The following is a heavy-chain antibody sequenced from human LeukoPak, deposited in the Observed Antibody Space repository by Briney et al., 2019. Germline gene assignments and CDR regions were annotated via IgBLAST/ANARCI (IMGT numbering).Heavy chain of an antibody. D-gene: IGHD5-24*01. Sequence: GSLRLSCAASGFTVSSYGMHWVRQAAGKGLEWVAVISYDGSNKYYADSVKGRFTISRDNSKNTLYLQMNSLRAEDTAVYYCAKLTGEEMATIAWGQGTLVTVSS. V-gene: IGHV3-30*18. J-gene: IGHJ4*02. CDR3: AKLTGEEMATIA. CDR2: ISYDGSNK. CDR1: GFTVSSYG.